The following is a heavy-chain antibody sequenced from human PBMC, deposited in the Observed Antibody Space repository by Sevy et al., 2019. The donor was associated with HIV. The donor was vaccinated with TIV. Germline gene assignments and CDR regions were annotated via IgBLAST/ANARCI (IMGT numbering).Heavy chain of an antibody. CDR3: ARVLVAGPFDY. CDR2: ISSSGSTI. D-gene: IGHD6-19*01. V-gene: IGHV3-11*01. Sequence: GGSLRLSCAASGFTFSDYYMSWIRQAPGKGLEWVSYISSSGSTIYYADSVKGRFTISRDNAKNSLYLQTNSLRAEDTAVYYCARVLVAGPFDYWGQGTLVTVSS. CDR1: GFTFSDYY. J-gene: IGHJ4*02.